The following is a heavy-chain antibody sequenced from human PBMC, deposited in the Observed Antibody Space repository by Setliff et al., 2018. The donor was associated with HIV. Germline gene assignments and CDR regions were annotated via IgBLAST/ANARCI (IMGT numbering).Heavy chain of an antibody. V-gene: IGHV4-59*01. CDR2: MYYGGAT. J-gene: IGHJ5*02. Sequence: SETLSLTCTVSGVSISNYYWSWIRQTPEMGLEWIGYMYYGGATNYNPSLKSRVTISQDTSRNQFSLKLTSVTVTDTAVYYCVRALPKPRGLTWFDPWGQGTLVTVSS. CDR3: VRALPKPRGLTWFDP. D-gene: IGHD3-10*01. CDR1: GVSISNYY.